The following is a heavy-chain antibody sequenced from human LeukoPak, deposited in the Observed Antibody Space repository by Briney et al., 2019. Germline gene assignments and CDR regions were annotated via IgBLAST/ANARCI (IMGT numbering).Heavy chain of an antibody. CDR2: IGSSGSTI. CDR3: ATGDDFWSGFSQLDY. Sequence: TGGSLRLSCAASGFTFSSYEMNWVRQAPGKGLEWVSYIGSSGSTIYYADSVKGRFTISRDNAKNSLYLQMSSLRAEDTAVYYCATGDDFWSGFSQLDYWGQGTLVTVSS. CDR1: GFTFSSYE. J-gene: IGHJ4*02. D-gene: IGHD3-3*01. V-gene: IGHV3-48*03.